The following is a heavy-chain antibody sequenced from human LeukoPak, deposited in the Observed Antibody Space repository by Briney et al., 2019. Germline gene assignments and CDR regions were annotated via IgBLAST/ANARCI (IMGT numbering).Heavy chain of an antibody. CDR2: ISGGGSAT. J-gene: IGHJ6*02. V-gene: IGHV3-23*01. CDR1: GFTLSNYG. CDR3: AGGAGVYYYGMDV. Sequence: PGGSLRLSCAASGFTLSNYGLSWVRQAPGKGLEWVSAISGGGSATSYADSVKGRFTISRDNSKNTLFLQMNTLRADDTAVYYCAGGAGVYYYGMDVWGQGTSVTVSS.